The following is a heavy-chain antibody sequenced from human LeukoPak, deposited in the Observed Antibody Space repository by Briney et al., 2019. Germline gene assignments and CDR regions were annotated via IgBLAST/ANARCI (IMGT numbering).Heavy chain of an antibody. CDR2: IYYTET. CDR1: GYSISSDYY. D-gene: IGHD3-22*01. Sequence: SETLSLTCTVSGYSISSDYYWSWIRQSPGKGLEWIGYIYYTETSYNPSLKSRVTISADTSKNQFSLKLYSVTAADTAVYYCARDYYDSSGYYYLDYWGQGTLVTVSS. V-gene: IGHV4-59*12. J-gene: IGHJ4*02. CDR3: ARDYYDSSGYYYLDY.